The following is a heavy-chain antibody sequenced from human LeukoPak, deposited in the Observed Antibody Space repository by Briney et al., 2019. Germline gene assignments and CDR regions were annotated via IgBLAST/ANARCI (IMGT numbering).Heavy chain of an antibody. Sequence: SETLSLTCAVYGGSFSGYYWSWIRQPAGKGLKWIGEINHSGSTNYNPSLKSRVTISVDTSKNQFSLKLSSVTAADTAVYYCARHYGSGSYYNVDYYYYMDVWGKGTTVTISS. CDR3: ARHYGSGSYYNVDYYYYMDV. V-gene: IGHV4-34*01. CDR1: GGSFSGYY. D-gene: IGHD3-10*01. J-gene: IGHJ6*03. CDR2: INHSGST.